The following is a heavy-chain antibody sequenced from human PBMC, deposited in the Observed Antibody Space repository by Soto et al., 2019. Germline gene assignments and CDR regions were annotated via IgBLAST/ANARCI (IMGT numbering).Heavy chain of an antibody. Sequence: QVQLVQSGAEVRKPGSAVRVSCKASGGTFKMYAMNWVRQAPGQGLEWMAGIIPIFDTPRYAQKFQGRVTINVDESTTTAYMELSSLTSEDTATYYCTRSIGSGGVMGGFDYWGQGTLVTVAS. CDR2: IIPIFDTP. CDR3: TRSIGSGGVMGGFDY. CDR1: GGTFKMYA. J-gene: IGHJ4*02. D-gene: IGHD3-16*01. V-gene: IGHV1-69*01.